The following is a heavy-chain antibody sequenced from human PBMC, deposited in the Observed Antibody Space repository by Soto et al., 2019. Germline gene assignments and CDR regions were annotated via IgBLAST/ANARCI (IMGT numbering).Heavy chain of an antibody. V-gene: IGHV1-3*05. J-gene: IGHJ4*02. D-gene: IGHD2-21*02. CDR2: INAGNGNT. CDR1: GYTFTSYA. CDR3: ARSIVVVTALDS. Sequence: QVQLVQSGAEEKKPGASVKVSCKASGYTFTSYAMHWVRQAPGQRLEWMGWINAGNGNTKYSQKFQGRVTIPRDTPASTAYMELSSLRSQATAVYSCARSIVVVTALDSWGQGTLVTVSS.